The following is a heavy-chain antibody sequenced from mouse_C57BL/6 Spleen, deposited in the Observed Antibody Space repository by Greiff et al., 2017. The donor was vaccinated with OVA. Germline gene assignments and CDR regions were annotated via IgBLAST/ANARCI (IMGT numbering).Heavy chain of an antibody. CDR3: TTRVVAYYFDY. V-gene: IGHV14-4*01. CDR2: IDPENGDT. J-gene: IGHJ2*01. CDR1: GFNIKDDY. D-gene: IGHD1-1*01. Sequence: VQLQQSGAELVRPGASVKLSCTASGFNIKDDYMHWVKQRPEQGLEWIGWIDPENGDTEYASKFQGKATITADTSSNTAYLRLSSLTSEDTAVYYCTTRVVAYYFDYWGQGTTLTVSS.